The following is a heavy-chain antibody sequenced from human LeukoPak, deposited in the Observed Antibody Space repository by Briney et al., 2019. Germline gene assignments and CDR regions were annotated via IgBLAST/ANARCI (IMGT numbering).Heavy chain of an antibody. V-gene: IGHV3-11*05. Sequence: PGGSLRLSCAASGFTFSDYSMNWVRQAPGKGLEWVSYISSTSSYTNYADSVKGRFTISREKENNLLYLQMNSLRAEDTAVYYCARVGSMATALPVYWGQGTLVTVSS. D-gene: IGHD5-24*01. CDR2: ISSTSSYT. CDR1: GFTFSDYS. J-gene: IGHJ4*02. CDR3: ARVGSMATALPVY.